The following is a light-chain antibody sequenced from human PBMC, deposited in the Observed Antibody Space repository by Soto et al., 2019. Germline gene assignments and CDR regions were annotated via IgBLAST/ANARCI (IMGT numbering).Light chain of an antibody. CDR2: EVT. CDR3: QAWDSNTVV. V-gene: IGLV2-14*01. Sequence: QSALTQPASVSGSPGQSITISCTGTRSDIGSYNSIAWYQQYSGKAPTVIIFEVTKRPSGIPERFSGSNSGNTATLTISGTQALDEADYYCQAWDSNTVVFGGGTKVTVL. CDR1: RSDIGSYNS. J-gene: IGLJ3*02.